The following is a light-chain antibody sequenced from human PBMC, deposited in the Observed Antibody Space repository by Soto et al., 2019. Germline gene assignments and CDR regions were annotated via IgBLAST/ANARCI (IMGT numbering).Light chain of an antibody. Sequence: DLQMAQSPSTLSASVGDRGTITCRASESISKSLAWYQQKPGKAPKRLIYAAPSLQSGVPSSFSGSGSGTELTLTISSLQPDDFATYYCQQYSSYSFGQGTKVDIK. J-gene: IGKJ1*01. CDR1: ESISKS. CDR3: QQYSSYS. V-gene: IGKV1-5*01. CDR2: AAP.